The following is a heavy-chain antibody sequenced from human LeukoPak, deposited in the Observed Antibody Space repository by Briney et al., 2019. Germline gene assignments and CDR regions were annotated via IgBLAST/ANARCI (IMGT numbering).Heavy chain of an antibody. CDR3: AKDQDVMYSSSSTPFDP. Sequence: PGGSLRLSCAASGFTFSSYAMSWARQAPGKGLEWVSAISGSGGSTYYADSVKGRFTISRDNSKNTLYLQMNSLRAEDTAVYYCAKDQDVMYSSSSTPFDPWGQGTLVTVSS. V-gene: IGHV3-23*01. CDR1: GFTFSSYA. D-gene: IGHD6-6*01. CDR2: ISGSGGST. J-gene: IGHJ5*02.